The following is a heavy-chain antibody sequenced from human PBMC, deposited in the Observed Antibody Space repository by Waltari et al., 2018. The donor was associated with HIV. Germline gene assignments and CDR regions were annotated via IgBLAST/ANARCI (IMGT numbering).Heavy chain of an antibody. CDR3: AKAPHHYDSSGPVY. V-gene: IGHV3-30*02. D-gene: IGHD3-22*01. CDR2: IRYDGTNK. CDR1: GFTFSNYG. Sequence: QVQLVESGGGVVQPGGSLRLSCTASGFTFSNYGMYWVRQAPGKGLQWVAFIRYDGTNKYYADSLKGRFIISRDNSKNTLSLQMHSLRAEDTAVYYCAKAPHHYDSSGPVYWGQGTLVTVSS. J-gene: IGHJ4*02.